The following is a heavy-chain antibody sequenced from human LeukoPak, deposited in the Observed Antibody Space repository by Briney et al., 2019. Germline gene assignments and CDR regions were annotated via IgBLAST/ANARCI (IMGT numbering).Heavy chain of an antibody. CDR2: ISYDGSNK. CDR3: ATSQENNFDY. D-gene: IGHD1/OR15-1a*01. Sequence: GRSLRLSCAASGFTFSSYGMHWVRQAPGKGLERVAVISYDGSNKYYADSVKGRFTISRDNSKNTLYLQMNSLRAEDTAVYYCATSQENNFDYWGQGTLVTVSS. J-gene: IGHJ4*02. CDR1: GFTFSSYG. V-gene: IGHV3-30*03.